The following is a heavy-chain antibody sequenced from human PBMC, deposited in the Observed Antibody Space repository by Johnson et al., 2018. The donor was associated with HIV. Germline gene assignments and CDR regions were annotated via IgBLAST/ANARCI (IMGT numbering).Heavy chain of an antibody. D-gene: IGHD3-16*01. CDR1: GFTFNSYA. CDR2: ISYDGSNK. V-gene: IGHV3-30-3*02. CDR3: VKCIWGSSLIDVFDI. J-gene: IGHJ3*02. Sequence: QLVESGGGVVQPGRSLRLSCAASGFTFNSYAMHWVRQAPGKGLEWVAIISYDGSNKYYADSVTVRFSISRDNTKNTLYLQMNSLRVEDTAVYYFVKCIWGSSLIDVFDIWGQGTMVTVSA.